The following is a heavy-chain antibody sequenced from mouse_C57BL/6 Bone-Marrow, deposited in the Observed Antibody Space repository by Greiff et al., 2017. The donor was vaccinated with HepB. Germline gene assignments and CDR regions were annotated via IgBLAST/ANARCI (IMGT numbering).Heavy chain of an antibody. J-gene: IGHJ3*01. CDR3: ARHTPWFAY. Sequence: DVMLVESGGGLVQPGGSLKLSCAASGFPFSDYYMYWVRQTPAKRLEWVAYISNGGGSTYYPDTVKGRFTISRDNAKNTLYLQMSRLKSEETAMYYCARHTPWFAYWGQGTRVTVSA. CDR1: GFPFSDYY. V-gene: IGHV5-12*01. CDR2: ISNGGGST.